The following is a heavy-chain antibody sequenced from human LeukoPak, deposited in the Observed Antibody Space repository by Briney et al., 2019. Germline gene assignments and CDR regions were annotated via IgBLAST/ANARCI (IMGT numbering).Heavy chain of an antibody. CDR1: EFIFSSHS. D-gene: IGHD1-26*01. CDR2: ISGASEHI. Sequence: PGGSLRLSCAASEFIFSSHSMNWVRQTPGKGLEWVSSISGASEHILYADSMKGRFTISRDNARSSLFLQMNSLRAEDSAVYYCASHETREHTNSWELWGQGTLVTVSS. V-gene: IGHV3-21*01. J-gene: IGHJ4*02. CDR3: ASHETREHTNSWEL.